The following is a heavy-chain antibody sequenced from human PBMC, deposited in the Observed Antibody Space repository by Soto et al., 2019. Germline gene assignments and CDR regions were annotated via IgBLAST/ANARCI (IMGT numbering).Heavy chain of an antibody. CDR2: MNPNSGNT. CDR1: GYTFTSYD. D-gene: IGHD2-2*01. V-gene: IGHV1-8*01. CDR3: ARVQGRYARKRDAFDI. Sequence: ASVKVSCKASGYTFTSYDINWVRQATGQGLEWMGWMNPNSGNTGYAQKFQGRVTMTRNTSISTAYMELSSLRSEDTAVYYCARVQGRYARKRDAFDIWGQGTMVTVSS. J-gene: IGHJ3*02.